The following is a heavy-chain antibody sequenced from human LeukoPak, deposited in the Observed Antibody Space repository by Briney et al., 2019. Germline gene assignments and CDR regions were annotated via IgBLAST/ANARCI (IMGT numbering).Heavy chain of an antibody. D-gene: IGHD2-15*01. CDR1: GGSISSSSYY. Sequence: SETLSLTCTVSGGSISSSSYYWSWIRQPPGKGLEWIGEINHSGSTNYNPSLKSRVTISVDTSKNQFSLKLSSVTAADTAVYYCARGLLVGPDYWGQGTLVTVSS. J-gene: IGHJ4*02. CDR2: INHSGST. CDR3: ARGLLVGPDY. V-gene: IGHV4-39*07.